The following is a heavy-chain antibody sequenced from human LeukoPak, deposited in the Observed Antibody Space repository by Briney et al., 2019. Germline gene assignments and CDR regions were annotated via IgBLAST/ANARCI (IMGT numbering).Heavy chain of an antibody. D-gene: IGHD5-18*01. J-gene: IGHJ6*03. Sequence: ASVKVSCKASGYTFTSYAMNWVRQAPGQGLEWMGWINTNTGNPTYAQGFTGRFVFSLDTSVSTAYLQISSLKAEDTAVYYCARDRYSYGYYYYYYMDVWGKGTTATVSS. CDR3: ARDRYSYGYYYYYYMDV. V-gene: IGHV7-4-1*02. CDR2: INTNTGNP. CDR1: GYTFTSYA.